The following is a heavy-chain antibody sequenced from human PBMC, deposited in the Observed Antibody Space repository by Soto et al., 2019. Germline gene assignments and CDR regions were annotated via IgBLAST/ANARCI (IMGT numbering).Heavy chain of an antibody. V-gene: IGHV4-31*03. D-gene: IGHD6-13*01. Sequence: SETLSLTCTVSGGSISSGGYYWSWIRQHPGKGLEWIGYIYYSGSTYYNPSLKSRVTISVDTSKNQFSLKLSSVTAADTAVYYCARVRSGGIADTPLGMDVWGQGTTVTVSS. CDR3: ARVRSGGIADTPLGMDV. J-gene: IGHJ6*02. CDR1: GGSISSGGYY. CDR2: IYYSGST.